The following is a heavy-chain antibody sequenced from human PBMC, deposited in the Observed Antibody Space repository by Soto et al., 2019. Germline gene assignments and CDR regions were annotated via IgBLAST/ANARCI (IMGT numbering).Heavy chain of an antibody. Sequence: QIHLVESGGGVVQPGKSLRVSCSASGFTFRNFGMHWVRQAPGKGLEWVAVITYDGSNTYYRESVKGRLTISRDNLQNMVYLQMNSLRVEDTGVYYCAKDWGSGWYYFDRWGQGTLVTVSS. J-gene: IGHJ4*02. CDR2: ITYDGSNT. CDR3: AKDWGSGWYYFDR. CDR1: GFTFRNFG. D-gene: IGHD6-19*01. V-gene: IGHV3-30*18.